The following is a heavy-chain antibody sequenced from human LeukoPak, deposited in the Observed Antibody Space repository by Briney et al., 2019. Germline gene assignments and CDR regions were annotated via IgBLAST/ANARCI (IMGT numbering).Heavy chain of an antibody. Sequence: GGSLRLSCAVSGFTFSSYAMSWVRQAPGKGLEWVSAISGSGSNTYYADSVKGWFTISRDNSQNTLYLQMNSLRAEDTAVYYCAKTGDYFDSSGYYRPDAFDIWGRGTMVTVSS. CDR3: AKTGDYFDSSGYYRPDAFDI. CDR2: ISGSGSNT. V-gene: IGHV3-23*01. J-gene: IGHJ3*02. D-gene: IGHD3-22*01. CDR1: GFTFSSYA.